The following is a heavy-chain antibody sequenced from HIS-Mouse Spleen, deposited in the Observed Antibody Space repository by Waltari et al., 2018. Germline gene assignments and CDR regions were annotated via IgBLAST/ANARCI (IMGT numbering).Heavy chain of an antibody. J-gene: IGHJ2*01. D-gene: IGHD7-27*01. CDR1: GGSFSGYY. CDR2: IKHSGGT. CDR3: ARVRTGDPSYWYFDL. V-gene: IGHV4-34*01. Sequence: QVQLQQWGAGLLKPSETLSLTCAVYGGSFSGYYWSWIRQPPGKGLEWSGEIKHSGGTKYNPYLRGRVTISVDTAKNQFSLKLSSVTAADTAVYYCARVRTGDPSYWYFDLWGRGTLVTVSS.